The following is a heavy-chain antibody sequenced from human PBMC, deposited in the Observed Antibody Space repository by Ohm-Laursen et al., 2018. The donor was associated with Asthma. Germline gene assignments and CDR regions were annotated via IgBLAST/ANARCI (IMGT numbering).Heavy chain of an antibody. V-gene: IGHV4-34*01. CDR1: GGSFSGYY. CDR3: ARGRRYGDHLFDY. CDR2: INHSGST. J-gene: IGHJ4*02. Sequence: SETLSLTCAVYGGSFSGYYWSWIRQPPGKGLEWIGEINHSGSTNYNPSLKSRVTISVDTSKNQFSLKLSSVTAADTAVYYCARGRRYGDHLFDYWGQGTLVTVSS. D-gene: IGHD4-17*01.